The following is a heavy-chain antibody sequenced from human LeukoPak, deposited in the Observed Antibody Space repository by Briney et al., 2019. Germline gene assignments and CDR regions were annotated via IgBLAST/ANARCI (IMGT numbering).Heavy chain of an antibody. D-gene: IGHD2-8*01. J-gene: IGHJ4*02. V-gene: IGHV3-30*18. CDR2: MSYDGSNK. CDR1: GFTFSSYG. CDR3: AKDGLMRFFDY. Sequence: GGSLRLSCAAPGFTFSSYGMHWVRQAPGKGLEWVAVMSYDGSNKYYADSVKGRFTISRDNSKNTLYLQMNSLRADDTAVYHCAKDGLMRFFDYWGQGTLVTVSS.